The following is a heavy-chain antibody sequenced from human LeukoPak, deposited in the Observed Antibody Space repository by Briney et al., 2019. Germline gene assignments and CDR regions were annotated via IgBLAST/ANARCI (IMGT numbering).Heavy chain of an antibody. CDR2: ISSSSSYI. Sequence: PGGSLRLSCAASGFTFSSYSMNWARQAPGKGLEWVSSISSSSSYIYYVDSVKGRFTISRDNAKNSLYLQMNSLRAEDTAVYYCAREPVVGAAAGTQTDVWGQGTTVTVSS. V-gene: IGHV3-21*01. J-gene: IGHJ6*02. CDR1: GFTFSSYS. D-gene: IGHD6-13*01. CDR3: AREPVVGAAAGTQTDV.